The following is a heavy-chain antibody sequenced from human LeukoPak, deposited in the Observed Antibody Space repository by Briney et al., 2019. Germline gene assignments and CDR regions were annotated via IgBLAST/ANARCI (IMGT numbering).Heavy chain of an antibody. Sequence: PSETLSLTCTVSGGSISSSSYYWGWIRQPPGKGLEWIGSIYYSGSTYYNPSLKSRVTISVDTSKNQFSLKLSPVTAADTAVYYCARRGGVPAARNWFDPWGQGTLVTVSS. CDR3: ARRGGVPAARNWFDP. D-gene: IGHD2-2*01. CDR1: GGSISSSSYY. CDR2: IYYSGST. V-gene: IGHV4-39*01. J-gene: IGHJ5*02.